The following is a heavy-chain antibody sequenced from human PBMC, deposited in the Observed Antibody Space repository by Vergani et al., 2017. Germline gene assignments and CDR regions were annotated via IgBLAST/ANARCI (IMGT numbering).Heavy chain of an antibody. Sequence: EVQLVESGGGLVKPGGSLRLSCAASGFTFSSYSMNWVRQAPGKGLEWVSSISSSSSYIYYADSVKGRFTISRDNAKNSLYLQMNSLRAEDTAVYYCARDAIFGVVIKYYYYYMDVWGKGP. CDR2: ISSSSSYI. CDR1: GFTFSSYS. D-gene: IGHD3-3*01. V-gene: IGHV3-21*01. CDR3: ARDAIFGVVIKYYYYYMDV. J-gene: IGHJ6*03.